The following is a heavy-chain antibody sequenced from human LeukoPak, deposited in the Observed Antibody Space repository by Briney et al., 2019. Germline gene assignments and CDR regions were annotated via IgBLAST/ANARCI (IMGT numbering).Heavy chain of an antibody. Sequence: PGGSLRLSCAASGFTFSSYSMNWVRQAPGKGLEWVANIKEDGSEKFYVDSVKGRFTISRDNAKNSLYLQVNSLRAEDTAVYYCARVSYCSSTSCYDYWGQGTLVTVSS. D-gene: IGHD2-2*01. CDR1: GFTFSSYS. CDR2: IKEDGSEK. CDR3: ARVSYCSSTSCYDY. J-gene: IGHJ4*02. V-gene: IGHV3-7*04.